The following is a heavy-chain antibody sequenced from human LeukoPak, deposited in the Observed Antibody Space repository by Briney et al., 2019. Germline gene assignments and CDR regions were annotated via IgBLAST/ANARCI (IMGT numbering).Heavy chain of an antibody. J-gene: IGHJ4*02. Sequence: SVKVSCKAAGGTFNIYAFSWVRQAPGQGLEWMGRILPFGDITNYAQRFQGRLTITADKATSTASMELSSLNSEDTAFYYCARCKMRPSAREYFDSWGQGTLVTVSS. CDR1: GGTFNIYA. D-gene: IGHD1-26*01. CDR2: ILPFGDIT. V-gene: IGHV1-69*04. CDR3: ARCKMRPSAREYFDS.